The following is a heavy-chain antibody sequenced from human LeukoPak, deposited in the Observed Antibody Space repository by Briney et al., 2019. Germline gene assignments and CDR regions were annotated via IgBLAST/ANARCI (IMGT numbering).Heavy chain of an antibody. CDR3: ARRGPRGDSSYYYYYMDV. CDR2: MNPNSGNT. V-gene: IGHV1-8*01. CDR1: GYTFTSYD. Sequence: ASVKVSCKASGYTFTSYDINWVRQATGQGLELMGWMNPNSGNTGYAQKFQGRVTMTRNTSISTAYMELSSLRSEDTAVYYCARRGPRGDSSYYYYYMDVWGKGTTVTISS. D-gene: IGHD2-21*02. J-gene: IGHJ6*03.